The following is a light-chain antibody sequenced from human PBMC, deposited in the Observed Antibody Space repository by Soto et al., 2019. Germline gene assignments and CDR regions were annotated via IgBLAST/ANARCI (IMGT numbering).Light chain of an antibody. CDR3: QQSYNSPPIT. J-gene: IGKJ5*01. Sequence: DIQMTQSPSSLSASIGDRVTITCRAGQNIFMSLNWYQQKPGKAPALLIYAASSLQSGVPSRFSGSGSGTDFTLTISNLQPEDFATYYCQQSYNSPPITFGQGTRLAI. V-gene: IGKV1-39*01. CDR2: AAS. CDR1: QNIFMS.